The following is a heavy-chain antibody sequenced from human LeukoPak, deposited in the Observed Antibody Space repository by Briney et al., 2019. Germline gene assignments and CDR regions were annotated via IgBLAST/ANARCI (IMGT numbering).Heavy chain of an antibody. J-gene: IGHJ4*02. CDR2: ISGSGGST. V-gene: IGHV3-23*01. CDR3: AKDRRWGTYCSGGSCYSVN. CDR1: GFTFSSYA. Sequence: GGSLRLSCAASGFTFSSYAMSWVRQAPGKGLEWVSAISGSGGSTYYADSVKGRFTISRDNSKNTLYLQMNSLRAEDTAVYYCAKDRRWGTYCSGGSCYSVNWGQGTLVTVSS. D-gene: IGHD2-15*01.